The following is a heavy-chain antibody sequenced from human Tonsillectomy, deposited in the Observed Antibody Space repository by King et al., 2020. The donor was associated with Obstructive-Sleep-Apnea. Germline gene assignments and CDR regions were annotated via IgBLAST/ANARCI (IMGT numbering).Heavy chain of an antibody. V-gene: IGHV4-59*08. Sequence: VQLQESGPGLVKPSETLSLTCTVSGGSISTYYWSWIRQPPGKGLEWIAYIFYTGSTNYNPSLKSRVTISVDTSTHQFSLKLSSLTAADTAVYFCARHINGVGRIDYWGQGALVTVSS. D-gene: IGHD1-14*01. CDR3: ARHINGVGRIDY. CDR1: GGSISTYY. CDR2: IFYTGST. J-gene: IGHJ4*02.